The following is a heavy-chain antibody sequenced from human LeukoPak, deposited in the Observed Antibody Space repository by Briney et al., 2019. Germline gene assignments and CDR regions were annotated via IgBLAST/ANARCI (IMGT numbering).Heavy chain of an antibody. D-gene: IGHD3-22*01. CDR2: INPNSGGT. CDR3: ARANYDSSGLKRRYYYYYHYMDV. Sequence: GASVKVSCKASGYTFTGYYMHWVRQAPGQGLEWMGWINPNSGGTNYAQKFQGRVTMTRDTSISTAYMELSRLRSDDTAVYYCARANYDSSGLKRRYYYYYHYMDVWGKGTTVTISS. V-gene: IGHV1-2*02. J-gene: IGHJ6*03. CDR1: GYTFTGYY.